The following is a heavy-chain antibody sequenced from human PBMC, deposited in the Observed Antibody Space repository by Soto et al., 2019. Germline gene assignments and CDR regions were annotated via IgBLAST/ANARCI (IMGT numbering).Heavy chain of an antibody. CDR3: ARDSPDLTGYSTAPLPDY. CDR1: GFTFSSYA. CDR2: ISYDGSNK. Sequence: GGSLRLSCAASGFTFSSYAMHWVRQAPGKGLEWVAVISYDGSNKYYADSVKGRFTISRDNSKNTLYLQMNSLRAEDTAVYYCARDSPDLTGYSTAPLPDYWGQGTLVTVSS. J-gene: IGHJ4*02. V-gene: IGHV3-30-3*01. D-gene: IGHD3-9*01.